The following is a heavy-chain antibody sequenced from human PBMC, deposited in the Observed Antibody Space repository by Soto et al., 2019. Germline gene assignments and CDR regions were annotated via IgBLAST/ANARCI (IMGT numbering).Heavy chain of an antibody. CDR3: AREYSSALDY. D-gene: IGHD6-25*01. CDR1: GGSISSSSYY. V-gene: IGHV4-39*02. Sequence: QLQLQESGPGLVKPSETLSLTCTVSGGSISSSSYYWGWIRQPPGKGLEWIGSIYYSGSTFYSPSLRSPVTIPVEMSKNQFSLRVSSVTAADTAVYHCAREYSSALDYWGQGTLVTVSS. J-gene: IGHJ4*02. CDR2: IYYSGST.